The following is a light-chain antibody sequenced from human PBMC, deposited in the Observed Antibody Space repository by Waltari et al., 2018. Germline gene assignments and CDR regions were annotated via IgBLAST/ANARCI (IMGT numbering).Light chain of an antibody. CDR1: QSVGRS. Sequence: EIVLTQSPATLSLSPGDSAPFPCRASQSVGRSLSWYQQKPGQPPRLLISDASTRATGIPARISGSGSGTDFTLTSGSLEPEDFAVYFCLQRSNWPPTFGGGTTVEIK. CDR3: LQRSNWPPT. V-gene: IGKV3-11*01. CDR2: DAS. J-gene: IGKJ4*01.